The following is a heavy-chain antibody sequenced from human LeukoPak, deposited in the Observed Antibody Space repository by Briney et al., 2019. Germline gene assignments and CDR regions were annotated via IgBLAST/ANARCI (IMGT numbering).Heavy chain of an antibody. CDR2: MNPNSGNT. Sequence: EASVKVSCKASGYTFTSYDINWVRQATGQGLEWMGWMNPNSGNTGYAQKFQGRVTMTRNTSISTAYMELSSLRSEDTAVYYCAKGRKIVVAGVWFDPWGQGTLVTVSS. CDR1: GYTFTSYD. J-gene: IGHJ5*02. V-gene: IGHV1-8*01. CDR3: AKGRKIVVAGVWFDP. D-gene: IGHD6-19*01.